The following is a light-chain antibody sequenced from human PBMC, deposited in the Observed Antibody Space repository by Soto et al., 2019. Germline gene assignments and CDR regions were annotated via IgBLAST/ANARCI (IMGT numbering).Light chain of an antibody. CDR3: QQYNNSPPCT. J-gene: IGKJ1*01. CDR2: DAS. Sequence: DVPLISSASTLSATVGNRFTITCRASQRISSWVAWYQQKPGKAPRLLIYDASTMERGVPTRFSGSESGTQFTLTISSLQPDDFATYYCQQYNNSPPCTFCEGTKVDIK. V-gene: IGKV1-5*01. CDR1: QRISSW.